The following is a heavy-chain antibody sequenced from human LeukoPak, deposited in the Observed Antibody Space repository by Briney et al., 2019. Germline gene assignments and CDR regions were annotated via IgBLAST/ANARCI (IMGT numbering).Heavy chain of an antibody. CDR3: AKDNSWFGELFGTFDY. CDR1: EFTFSDYG. V-gene: IGHV3-23*01. J-gene: IGHJ4*02. D-gene: IGHD3-10*01. CDR2: ISTSGGST. Sequence: SGGALRLSCAASEFTFSDYGMTWVRQAPGKGLEWVSSISTSGGSTYYADSVKGRFTISRDNSKNTLYLQMNSLRAEDTAVYYCAKDNSWFGELFGTFDYWGQGTLVTVSS.